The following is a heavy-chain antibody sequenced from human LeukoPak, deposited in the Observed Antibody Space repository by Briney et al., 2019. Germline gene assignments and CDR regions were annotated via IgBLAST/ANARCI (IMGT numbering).Heavy chain of an antibody. CDR1: GFTFSSYW. CDR2: IKQDGSEK. Sequence: PGGSLRLSCAASGFTFSSYWMSWVRQAPGKGLEWVANIKQDGSEKYYVDSVKGRFTISRDNAKNSLYLQMNSLRAEDTAVYYCARALGSGSYFWGLPPYYFDYWGQGTLVTVSS. V-gene: IGHV3-7*01. CDR3: ARALGSGSYFWGLPPYYFDY. J-gene: IGHJ4*02. D-gene: IGHD1-26*01.